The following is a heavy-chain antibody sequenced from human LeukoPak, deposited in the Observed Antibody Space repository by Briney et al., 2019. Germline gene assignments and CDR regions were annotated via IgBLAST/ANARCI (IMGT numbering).Heavy chain of an antibody. CDR3: ARFAAGGSYYYYMDV. CDR2: IGTSSTTI. Sequence: GGSLRLSCAASVFTFSSYTMNWVRQPPGKGLEWVSNIGTSSTTIYYADSVKGRFTISRDNAKNSLYLQMNSLRADDTAVYYCARFAAGGSYYYYMDVWGKGTTVTVSS. J-gene: IGHJ6*03. V-gene: IGHV3-48*01. D-gene: IGHD6-25*01. CDR1: VFTFSSYT.